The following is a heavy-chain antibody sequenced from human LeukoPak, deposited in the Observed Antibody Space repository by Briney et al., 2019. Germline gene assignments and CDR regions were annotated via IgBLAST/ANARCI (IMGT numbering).Heavy chain of an antibody. V-gene: IGHV4-59*01. CDR1: GGSISSYY. CDR2: IYYSGST. CDR3: ARVIGGDGPYYFDS. Sequence: SETLSLTCTVSGGSISSYYWSWIRQPPGKGLEWIGYIYYSGSTNYNPSLKSRVTISVDTSKNQFSLKLSSVTAADTAVYYCARVIGGDGPYYFDSGGRGPLVTVSS. D-gene: IGHD2/OR15-2a*01. J-gene: IGHJ4*02.